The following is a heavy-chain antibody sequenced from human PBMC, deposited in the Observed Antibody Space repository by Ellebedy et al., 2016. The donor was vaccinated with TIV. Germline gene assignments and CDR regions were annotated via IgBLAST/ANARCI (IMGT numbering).Heavy chain of an antibody. J-gene: IGHJ6*03. Sequence: SETLSLXXTVSGGSISSSSYYWGWIRQPPGKGLEWIGSIYYSGSTYYNPSLKSRVTISVDTSKNQFSLKLSSVTAADTAVYYCARDSHMDVWGKGTTVTVSS. CDR3: ARDSHMDV. V-gene: IGHV4-39*02. CDR2: IYYSGST. CDR1: GGSISSSSYY.